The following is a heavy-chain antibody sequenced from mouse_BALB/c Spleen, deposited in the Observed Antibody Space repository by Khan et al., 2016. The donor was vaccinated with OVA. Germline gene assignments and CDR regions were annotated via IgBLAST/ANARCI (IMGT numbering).Heavy chain of an antibody. CDR2: ISYSGST. CDR1: GYSITSDYA. Sequence: VQLKESGPGLVKPSQSLSLTCTVTGYSITSDYAWNWIRQFPGNKLEWMGSISYSGSTSYIPSLKSRISITRDTSKNQFFLQLNSVTTEDTAIYDCARWFTYWGQGTLVTVSA. V-gene: IGHV3-2*02. J-gene: IGHJ3*01. CDR3: ARWFTY.